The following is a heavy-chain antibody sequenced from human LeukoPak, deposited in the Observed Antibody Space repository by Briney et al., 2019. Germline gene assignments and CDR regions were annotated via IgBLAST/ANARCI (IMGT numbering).Heavy chain of an antibody. D-gene: IGHD6-6*01. CDR1: GYTFTSYD. J-gene: IGHJ6*03. V-gene: IGHV1-8*03. CDR2: MNPNSGNT. CDR3: ARGQDSSSYYYYYYMDV. Sequence: ASVKVSCKASGYTFTSYDINWVRQATGQGLEWMGWMNPNSGNTGYAQKFQGRVTITRNTSISTAYMELTSLRSEDTAVYYCARGQDSSSYYYYYYMDVWGKGTTVTVSS.